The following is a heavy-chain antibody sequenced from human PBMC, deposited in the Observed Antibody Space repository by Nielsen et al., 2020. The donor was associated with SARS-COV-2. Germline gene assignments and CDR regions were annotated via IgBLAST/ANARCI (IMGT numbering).Heavy chain of an antibody. V-gene: IGHV4-39*02. J-gene: IGHJ3*02. Sequence: RQAPGKGLEWIGSIYYSGSTYYNPSLRSRVTLSADTSKNHFSLKLSSVTGADTAVYYCARNRHSRSSLGRGIYYRHRPGEKDAFDIWGQGTLVTVSS. D-gene: IGHD6-6*01. CDR3: ARNRHSRSSLGRGIYYRHRPGEKDAFDI. CDR2: IYYSGST.